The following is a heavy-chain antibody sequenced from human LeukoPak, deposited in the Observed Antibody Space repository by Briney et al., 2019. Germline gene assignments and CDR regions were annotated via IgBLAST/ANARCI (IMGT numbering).Heavy chain of an antibody. Sequence: GGSLRLSCAASGFTFSNYAMTWVRQAPGKGLEWVSDINGSGGRTYYADSVKGRFTISRDNSKNTLYLQMNSLRAEDTAVYYCAKGVSVYYYYYMDVWGKGTTVTISS. CDR3: AKGVSVYYYYYMDV. CDR2: INGSGGRT. V-gene: IGHV3-23*01. J-gene: IGHJ6*03. CDR1: GFTFSNYA.